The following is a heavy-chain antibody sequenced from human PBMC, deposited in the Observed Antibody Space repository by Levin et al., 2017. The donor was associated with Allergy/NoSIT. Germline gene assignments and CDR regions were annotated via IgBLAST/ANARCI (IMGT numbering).Heavy chain of an antibody. V-gene: IGHV4-59*01. D-gene: IGHD3-16*02. J-gene: IGHJ4*02. CDR1: GGSISSDN. CDR3: ARFVWGSYRGFDY. Sequence: SETLSLTFTVSGGSISSDNWSWIRQPPGKGLEWIGYIYDTGNTNYNPSLKSRVTLSVDTSKNQFSLKLSSVTPADTAVYYCARFVWGSYRGFDYWGQGTLVTVSS. CDR2: IYDTGNT.